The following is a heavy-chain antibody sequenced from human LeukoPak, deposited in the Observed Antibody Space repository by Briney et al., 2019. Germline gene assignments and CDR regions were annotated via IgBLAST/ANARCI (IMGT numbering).Heavy chain of an antibody. CDR1: GGSISSYY. Sequence: SETLSLTCTVSGGSISSYYWSWIRQPAGKGLEWIGRIYTSGSTNYNPSLKSRVTMSVDTSKNQFSLKLSSVTAADTAVYYCARCIHSSGGSVRAFDIWGQGTMVTVSS. V-gene: IGHV4-4*07. CDR3: ARCIHSSGGSVRAFDI. J-gene: IGHJ3*02. CDR2: IYTSGST. D-gene: IGHD6-19*01.